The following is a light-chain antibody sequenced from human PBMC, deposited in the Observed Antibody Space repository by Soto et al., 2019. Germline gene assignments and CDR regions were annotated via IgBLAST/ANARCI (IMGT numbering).Light chain of an antibody. CDR3: QQLTNFRFT. CDR2: DAY. CDR1: QSFRGL. J-gene: IGKJ2*01. Sequence: EVVLTQSPVTLSLSPGERATLSCRASQSFRGLLAWYQQKPGQAPRLLIYDAYNRATGIPPRFSGSGSGTDFTLTISSLQPEDFATYYCQQLTNFRFTFGQGTKLDIK. V-gene: IGKV3-11*01.